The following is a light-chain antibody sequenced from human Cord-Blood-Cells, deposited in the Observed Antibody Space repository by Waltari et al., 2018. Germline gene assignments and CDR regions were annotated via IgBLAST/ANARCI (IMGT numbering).Light chain of an antibody. CDR3: QQYNNWPFT. CDR1: QSVSSN. J-gene: IGKJ3*01. Sequence: EIVMTQSPATLSVSPGERATLSCRASQSVSSNLAWYQQKPGQAPRLLIYGASTRTTGIPARFSGSVSVTEFTLTISSLQSEDFAVYYCQQYNNWPFTFGPGTKVDIK. V-gene: IGKV3-15*01. CDR2: GAS.